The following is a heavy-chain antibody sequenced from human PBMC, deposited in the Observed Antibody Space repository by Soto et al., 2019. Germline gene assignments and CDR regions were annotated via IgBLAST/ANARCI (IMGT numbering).Heavy chain of an antibody. D-gene: IGHD2-21*01. Sequence: QVQLVESGGGVVQPGRSLRLSCAASGFIFSNYVMYWVRQAPGKGLEWVAFMSYDGTTKYYAESVKGRFTISRDNSKNTLYLQMNNLRPEDTGVYYCAREVLWSRYFDYWGQGTLVTVSS. CDR2: MSYDGTTK. J-gene: IGHJ4*02. CDR3: AREVLWSRYFDY. V-gene: IGHV3-30-3*01. CDR1: GFIFSNYV.